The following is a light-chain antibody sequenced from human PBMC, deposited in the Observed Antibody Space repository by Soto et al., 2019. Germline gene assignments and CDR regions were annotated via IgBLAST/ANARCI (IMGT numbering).Light chain of an antibody. CDR2: DAS. CDR3: KKYGSSTYWK. Sequence: IVLTQSPCTVSLSPGERATLSCRASQIVSSIHLAWYQHKPCQAPRLVIFDASRRATGIPDRFSGSGSGTDFTLTISRLAHEDFGAYSCKKYGSSTYWKFGQGKKV. CDR1: QIVSSIH. J-gene: IGKJ1*01. V-gene: IGKV3-20*01.